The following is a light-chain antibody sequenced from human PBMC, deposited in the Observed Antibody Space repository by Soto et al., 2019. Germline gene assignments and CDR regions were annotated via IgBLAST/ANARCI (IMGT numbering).Light chain of an antibody. J-gene: IGKJ4*01. CDR2: GAS. Sequence: EILMTQSPATLSVSPGERATLSCRASETISRNLAWYHQKPGQAPRLLIYGASTRATGIPARFSGSGSGTEFTLTISSLQSEDFAVYYCQQYNNWPPLTFGGGTKVDI. V-gene: IGKV3-15*01. CDR3: QQYNNWPPLT. CDR1: ETISRN.